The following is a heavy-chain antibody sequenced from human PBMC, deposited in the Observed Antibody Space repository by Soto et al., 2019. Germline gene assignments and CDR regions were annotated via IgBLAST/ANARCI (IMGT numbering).Heavy chain of an antibody. CDR2: IYWDDDK. CDR1: GFSLSTSGVG. Sequence: QITLKESGPTLVKPTQTLTLTCTFSGFSLSTSGVGVGWIRQPPGKALEWLALIYWDDDKRYSPSLKSRLTTXXDXSXXPVVLTMTSMDPVHTATYFCAHRRLTYGSGSFYNPWGQGTLVTVSS. D-gene: IGHD3-10*01. J-gene: IGHJ5*02. CDR3: AHRRLTYGSGSFYNP. V-gene: IGHV2-5*02.